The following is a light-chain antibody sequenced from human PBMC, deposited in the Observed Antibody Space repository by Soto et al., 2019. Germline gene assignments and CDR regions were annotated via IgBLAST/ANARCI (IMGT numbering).Light chain of an antibody. Sequence: QSALTQPPSVSGSPGQSVTLSCTGTSSDVGSYDRVSWYQQPPGTAPKLVIYEVSNRPSGVPDRFSGSKSGNTASLTISGLQAEDDFDYYFTHIQAVIFVLFGGGTKLTVL. CDR3: THIQAVIFVL. V-gene: IGLV2-18*02. CDR1: SSDVGSYDR. CDR2: EVS. J-gene: IGLJ2*01.